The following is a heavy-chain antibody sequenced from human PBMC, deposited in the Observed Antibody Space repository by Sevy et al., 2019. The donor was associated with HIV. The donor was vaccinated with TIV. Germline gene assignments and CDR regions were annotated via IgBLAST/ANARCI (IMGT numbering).Heavy chain of an antibody. Sequence: SETLSLTCTVSGGSISSGGYYWSWIRQHPGKGLEWIGYIYYSGSTYYNPSLKSRVTISVDTSKNQFSLKLSSVTAAETAVYYCARERGLGRSGSYNSYGMDVWGQGTTVTVSS. CDR1: GGSISSGGYY. V-gene: IGHV4-31*03. J-gene: IGHJ6*02. D-gene: IGHD3-10*01. CDR3: ARERGLGRSGSYNSYGMDV. CDR2: IYYSGST.